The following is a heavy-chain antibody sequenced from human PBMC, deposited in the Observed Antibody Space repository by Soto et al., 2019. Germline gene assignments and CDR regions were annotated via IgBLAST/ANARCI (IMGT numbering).Heavy chain of an antibody. V-gene: IGHV3-33*01. J-gene: IGHJ4*02. CDR2: IWYDGSNK. D-gene: IGHD3-22*01. Sequence: QVQLVESGGGVVQPGRSLRLSCAASGFTFSSYGMHWVRQAPGKGLEWVAVIWYDGSNKYYADSVKGRFTISRDNSKNTLYLQMNSLRAEDTAEYYCARYSHYDSSGDFDYWGQGTLVTVSS. CDR1: GFTFSSYG. CDR3: ARYSHYDSSGDFDY.